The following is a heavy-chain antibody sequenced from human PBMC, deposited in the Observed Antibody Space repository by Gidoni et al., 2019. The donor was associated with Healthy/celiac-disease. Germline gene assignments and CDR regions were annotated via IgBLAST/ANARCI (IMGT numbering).Heavy chain of an antibody. V-gene: IGHV4-59*01. CDR3: ARGSLDDYVWGSYNYDY. Sequence: QVQLQESGPGLVKPSETLSLTCTVSGGSISSYYWSWIRQPPGKGLEWIGYIYYSGSTNYNPSLKSRVTISVDTSKNQFSLKLSSVTAADTAVYYCARGSLDDYVWGSYNYDYWGQGTLVTVSS. CDR1: GGSISSYY. J-gene: IGHJ4*02. CDR2: IYYSGST. D-gene: IGHD3-16*01.